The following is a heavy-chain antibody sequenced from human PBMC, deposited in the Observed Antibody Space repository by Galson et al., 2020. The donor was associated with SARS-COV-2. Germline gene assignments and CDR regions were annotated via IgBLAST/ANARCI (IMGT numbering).Heavy chain of an antibody. J-gene: IGHJ2*01. V-gene: IGHV3-30*18. Sequence: GESLKISCVASGFTFSRNGMHWVRQPPGKGLEWVAVASYDGRNKYYGDSVKGRFTISRDNSKDTVYLQMNSLRVDDTAVYYCAKQVGSFGLWYFDLWGRGTLVTVSS. D-gene: IGHD3-3*02. CDR1: GFTFSRNG. CDR2: ASYDGRNK. CDR3: AKQVGSFGLWYFDL.